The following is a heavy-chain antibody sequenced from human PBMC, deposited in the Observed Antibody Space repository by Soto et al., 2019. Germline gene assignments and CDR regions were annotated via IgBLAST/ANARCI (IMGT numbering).Heavy chain of an antibody. V-gene: IGHV4-59*01. CDR3: ARCNKWDSSIAPDH. CDR2: ISYFGTT. CDR1: GWSISDYF. D-gene: IGHD6-6*01. J-gene: IGHJ4*02. Sequence: QVPLQESGPGLVKPSETLSLTCSVSGWSISDYFSVWIRQPPGKGLAWIGQISYFGTTIYNASLEGRGRMSRDTSKNQFSLTLTSVTAADTAVYFCARCNKWDSSIAPDHWGQGILV.